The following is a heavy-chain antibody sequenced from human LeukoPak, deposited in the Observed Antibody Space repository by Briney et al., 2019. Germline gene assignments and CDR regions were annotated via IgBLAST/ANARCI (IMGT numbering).Heavy chain of an antibody. CDR3: ATEGYRFRSYDSSGYYY. CDR2: FDPEDDET. CDR1: GYTLTELS. Sequence: ASVKVSCKVSGYTLTELSMHWVRQAPGKGLEWMGGFDPEDDETIYAQKFQGRVTMTEDTSTDTAYMELSSLRSEDTAVYYCATEGYRFRSYDSSGYYYWGQGTLVTVSS. V-gene: IGHV1-24*01. J-gene: IGHJ4*02. D-gene: IGHD3-22*01.